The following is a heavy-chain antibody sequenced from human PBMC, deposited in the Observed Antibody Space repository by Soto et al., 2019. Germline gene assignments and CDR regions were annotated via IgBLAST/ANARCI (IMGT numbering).Heavy chain of an antibody. Sequence: QVQLQESGPGLVKPSQTLSLTCTVSSGSISSGDYYWSWIRQPPGKGLEWIGYISYSGSTYYNPSLKSRVTISVDTSKNQFSLKVSSVTAADTAVYYCARDRGGGSYGSRTYYFDYWGQGTLVTVSS. D-gene: IGHD1-26*01. V-gene: IGHV4-30-4*01. CDR3: ARDRGGGSYGSRTYYFDY. J-gene: IGHJ4*02. CDR1: SGSISSGDYY. CDR2: ISYSGST.